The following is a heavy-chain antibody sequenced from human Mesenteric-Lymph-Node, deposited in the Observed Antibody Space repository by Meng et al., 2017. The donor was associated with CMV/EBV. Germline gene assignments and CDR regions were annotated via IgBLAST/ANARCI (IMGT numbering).Heavy chain of an antibody. CDR1: GFIFGDYA. D-gene: IGHD5-12*01. CDR3: AKDTSALIVATPRDS. Sequence: GGSLRLSCTASGFIFGDYAMHWVRQAPGKGLEWVSGISWNSDNIEYADSVKGRFTISRDNAKNSLYLQMDSLRAEDTALYYCAKDTSALIVATPRDSWGQGTLVTVSS. V-gene: IGHV3-9*01. J-gene: IGHJ4*02. CDR2: ISWNSDNI.